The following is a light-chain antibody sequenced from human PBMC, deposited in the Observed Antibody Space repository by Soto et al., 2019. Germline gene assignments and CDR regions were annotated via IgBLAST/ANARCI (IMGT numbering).Light chain of an antibody. J-gene: IGLJ1*01. CDR2: EVS. CDR3: SSYTNNSAPFV. CDR1: SSDVGGYNY. V-gene: IGLV2-14*01. Sequence: QSALTQPASVSGSPGQSITISCTGTSSDVGGYNYVSWYQQLPGKAPKLMIFEVSNRPSGVSNRFSGSKSGNTASLTISGLHTEYEADYYCSSYTNNSAPFVFGTGTKLTVL.